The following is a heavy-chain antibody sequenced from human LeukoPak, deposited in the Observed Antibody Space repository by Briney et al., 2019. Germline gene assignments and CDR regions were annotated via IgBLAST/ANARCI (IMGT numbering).Heavy chain of an antibody. CDR1: GGSITGYS. D-gene: IGHD3-16*01. CDR3: ARDEGGYYFDY. Sequence: SETLSLTCSVSGGSITGYSWSWIRQPPGKGLEWIGYIYYSGDTFYNPSLNSRLSMSVDTPKNQFSLKLSSVTAADAAVYYCARDEGGYYFDYWGQGTLVTVSS. V-gene: IGHV4-59*01. J-gene: IGHJ4*02. CDR2: IYYSGDT.